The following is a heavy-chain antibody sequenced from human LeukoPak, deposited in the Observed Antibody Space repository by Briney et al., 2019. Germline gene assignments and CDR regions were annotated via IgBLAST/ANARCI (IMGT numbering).Heavy chain of an antibody. J-gene: IGHJ1*01. CDR2: IYTSGST. CDR1: GGSISSGSYY. V-gene: IGHV4-61*02. D-gene: IGHD3-22*01. CDR3: VKYYYDSSGYSAEYFQH. Sequence: TSETLSLTCTVSGGSISSGSYYWSWIRQPAGKGLEWIGRIYTSGSTNYNPSLKSRVTISVDKSKNQFSLKLSSVTAADTAVYYCVKYYYDSSGYSAEYFQHWGQGTLVTVSS.